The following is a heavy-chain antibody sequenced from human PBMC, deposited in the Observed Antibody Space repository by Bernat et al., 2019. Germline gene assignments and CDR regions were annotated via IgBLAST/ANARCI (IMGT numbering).Heavy chain of an antibody. D-gene: IGHD4-11*01. Sequence: QVQLVESGGGVVQPGRSLRLSCAASGFTFSSYAMHWVRQAPGKVLEWVAVISYDGSNKYYADSVKGRFTISRDNSKNTLYLHMNSLRAEDTAVYYCARGSGSNPLGWYFDLWGRGTLVTVSS. CDR2: ISYDGSNK. CDR3: ARGSGSNPLGWYFDL. V-gene: IGHV3-30*01. J-gene: IGHJ2*01. CDR1: GFTFSSYA.